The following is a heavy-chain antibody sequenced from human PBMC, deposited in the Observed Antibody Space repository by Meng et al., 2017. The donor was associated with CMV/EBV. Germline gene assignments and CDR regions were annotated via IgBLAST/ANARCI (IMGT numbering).Heavy chain of an antibody. CDR2: ISAYNGNT. J-gene: IGHJ4*02. Sequence: QGQLVQYGAEVKKPGASVKVSCKASGYTFTSYGISWVRQAPGQGLEWMGWISAYNGNTNYAQKLQGRVTMTTDTSTSTAYMELRSLRSDDTAVYYCAAYPQTMVRGVALWGAFDYWGQGTLVTVSS. CDR3: AAYPQTMVRGVALWGAFDY. V-gene: IGHV1-18*01. D-gene: IGHD3-10*01. CDR1: GYTFTSYG.